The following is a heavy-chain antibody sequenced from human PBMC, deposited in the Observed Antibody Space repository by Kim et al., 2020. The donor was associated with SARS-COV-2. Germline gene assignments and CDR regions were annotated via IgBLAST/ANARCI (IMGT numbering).Heavy chain of an antibody. CDR3: ARDWAAAGQYYYYYGMDV. J-gene: IGHJ6*02. Sequence: ASVKVSCKASGYTFTGYYMHWVRQAPGQGLEWMGWINPNSGGTNYAQKFQGRVTMTRDTSISTAYMELSRLRSDDTAVYYCARDWAAAGQYYYYYGMDVWGQGTTVTVSS. CDR1: GYTFTGYY. CDR2: INPNSGGT. D-gene: IGHD6-13*01. V-gene: IGHV1-2*02.